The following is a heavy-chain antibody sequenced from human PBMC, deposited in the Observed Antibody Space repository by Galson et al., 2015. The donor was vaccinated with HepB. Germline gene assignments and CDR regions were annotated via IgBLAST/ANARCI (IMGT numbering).Heavy chain of an antibody. Sequence: SLRLSCAASGFTFRTYSMNWVRQAPGKGLEWVSGISSSSSHIFYADSVKGRFTISRDNAKNSLYLQMNSLRAEDTAVYYCARDPGRVVATASFDYWGQGTLVTVSS. CDR3: ARDPGRVVATASFDY. CDR2: ISSSSSHI. V-gene: IGHV3-21*01. D-gene: IGHD5-12*01. J-gene: IGHJ4*02. CDR1: GFTFRTYS.